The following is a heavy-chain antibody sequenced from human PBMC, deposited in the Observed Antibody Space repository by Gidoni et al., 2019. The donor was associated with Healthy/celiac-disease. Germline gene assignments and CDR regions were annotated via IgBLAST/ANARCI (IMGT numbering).Heavy chain of an antibody. CDR1: GFTFADYA. J-gene: IGHJ4*02. CDR3: AKASTYYDFWSGLYFDY. Sequence: EVQLLESGGVVVQPGGSLRLSCAASGFTFADYAMHWVRQAPGKGLEWVSLISWDGGSTYYADSVKGRFTISRDNSKNSLYLQMNSLRAEDTALYYCAKASTYYDFWSGLYFDYWGQGTLVTVSS. CDR2: ISWDGGST. D-gene: IGHD3-3*01. V-gene: IGHV3-43D*03.